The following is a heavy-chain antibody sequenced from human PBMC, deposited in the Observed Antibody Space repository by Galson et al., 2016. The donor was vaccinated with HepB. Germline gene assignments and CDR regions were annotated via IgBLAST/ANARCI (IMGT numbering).Heavy chain of an antibody. CDR3: ARVEGAPADQMD. Sequence: VKVSCKAFGYRFSEYTVHWVRQAPGQGLEWMGVVFRGGGKTLYAARFQGRVTMTSDTSTITVNMELSSLRSEDTTVYYWARVEGAPADQMDWGQGTLVTVSS. D-gene: IGHD2-2*01. CDR2: VFRGGGKT. CDR1: GYRFSEYT. V-gene: IGHV1-46*01. J-gene: IGHJ1*01.